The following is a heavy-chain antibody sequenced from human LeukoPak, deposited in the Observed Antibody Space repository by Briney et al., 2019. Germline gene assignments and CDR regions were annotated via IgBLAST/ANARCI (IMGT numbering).Heavy chain of an antibody. J-gene: IGHJ6*04. CDR3: ARTRRRYSGSYYYYYGMDV. Sequence: SETLSLTCAVYGGSFSGYYWSWIRQPPGKGLEWIGEINHSGSTNYNPSLKSRVTISVDTSKNQFSLKLSSVTAADTAVYYCARTRRRYSGSYYYYYGMDVWGKGTTVTVSS. CDR1: GGSFSGYY. D-gene: IGHD5-12*01. CDR2: INHSGST. V-gene: IGHV4-34*01.